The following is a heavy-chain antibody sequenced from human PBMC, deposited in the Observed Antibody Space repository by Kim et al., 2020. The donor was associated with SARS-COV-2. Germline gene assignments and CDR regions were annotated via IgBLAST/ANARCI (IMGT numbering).Heavy chain of an antibody. Sequence: GGSLRLSCAASGFIFRNYGMHWVRQAPGKGLEWVAVIWYDGSNKYYADFVKGRFTISRDNSKNTLYLQMNSLRAEDTAVYYCAKAPADGDYYYWGQGTLVTVSS. D-gene: IGHD4-17*01. CDR2: IWYDGSNK. CDR3: AKAPADGDYYY. CDR1: GFIFRNYG. V-gene: IGHV3-33*06. J-gene: IGHJ4*02.